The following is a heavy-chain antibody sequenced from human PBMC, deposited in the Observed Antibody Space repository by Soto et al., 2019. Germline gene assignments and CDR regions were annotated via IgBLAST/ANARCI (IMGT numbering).Heavy chain of an antibody. J-gene: IGHJ4*02. Sequence: QPGGSLRLSCAASGFTFSSYWMSWVRQAPGKGLEWVANIKQDGSEEYYVDSVKGRFTISRDNAKNSLYLQMNSLRAEDTAVYYCARDRGGYSYGSDYWGQGTLVTVSS. CDR3: ARDRGGYSYGSDY. CDR1: GFTFSSYW. V-gene: IGHV3-7*03. CDR2: IKQDGSEE. D-gene: IGHD5-18*01.